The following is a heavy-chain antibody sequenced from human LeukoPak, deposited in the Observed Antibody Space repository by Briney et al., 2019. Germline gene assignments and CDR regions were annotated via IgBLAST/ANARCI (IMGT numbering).Heavy chain of an antibody. Sequence: QPGGSLRLSCAVSGFTFSSYAMSWVRQAPGKGLEWVSAISGSGGSTYYADSVKGRFTISRDNSKNTLYLQMDSLRAEDTAVYYCAKDLVYASNFDYWGQGTLVTVSS. CDR2: ISGSGGST. J-gene: IGHJ4*02. D-gene: IGHD2-8*01. CDR1: GFTFSSYA. V-gene: IGHV3-23*01. CDR3: AKDLVYASNFDY.